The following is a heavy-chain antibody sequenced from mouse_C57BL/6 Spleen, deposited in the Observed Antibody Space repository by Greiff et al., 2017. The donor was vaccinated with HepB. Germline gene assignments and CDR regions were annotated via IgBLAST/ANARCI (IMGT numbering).Heavy chain of an antibody. CDR2: ISSGSSTI. CDR3: ARGYYSNYAMDY. D-gene: IGHD2-5*01. Sequence: EVKVVESGGGLVKPGGSLKLSCAASGFTFSDYGMHWVRQAPEKGLEWVAYISSGSSTIYYADTVKGRFTISRDNAKNTLFLQMTSLRSEDTAMYYCARGYYSNYAMDYWGQGTSVTVSS. J-gene: IGHJ4*01. CDR1: GFTFSDYG. V-gene: IGHV5-17*01.